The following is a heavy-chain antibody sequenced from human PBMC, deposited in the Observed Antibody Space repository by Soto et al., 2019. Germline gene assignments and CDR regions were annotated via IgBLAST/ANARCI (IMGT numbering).Heavy chain of an antibody. J-gene: IGHJ1*01. CDR2: ISGSGSTI. CDR1: GFTFSDYY. Sequence: QVQLVESGGGLVKPGGSLRLSCAASGFTFSDYYMSWIRQAPGKGLEWVSHISGSGSTIYFADSVKGRFTISRDNAKNSLYLKMNSLRAEDTAVYYCARDCRSSSCYGYFQHWGQGTRVTVSS. CDR3: ARDCRSSSCYGYFQH. D-gene: IGHD2-2*01. V-gene: IGHV3-11*01.